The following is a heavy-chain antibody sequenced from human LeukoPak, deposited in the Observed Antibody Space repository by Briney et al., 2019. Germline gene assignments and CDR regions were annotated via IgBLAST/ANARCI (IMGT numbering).Heavy chain of an antibody. CDR3: AKDQPPSSGWYY. V-gene: IGHV3-23*01. CDR1: GFTFSSYA. D-gene: IGHD6-19*01. J-gene: IGHJ4*02. Sequence: GGSLRLSCAASGFTFSSYAMSWVRQAPGKGLEWASAISGSGGTTYYADSVKGRFTISRDNSKNTLYLQMNSLRAEDTAVYYCAKDQPPSSGWYYWGQGTLVTVSS. CDR2: ISGSGGTT.